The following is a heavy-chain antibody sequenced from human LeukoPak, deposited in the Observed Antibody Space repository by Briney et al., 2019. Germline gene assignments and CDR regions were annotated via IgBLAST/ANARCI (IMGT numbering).Heavy chain of an antibody. V-gene: IGHV4-4*07. D-gene: IGHD6-13*01. CDR2: IYTSGST. J-gene: IGHJ6*03. CDR1: GGSISSYY. Sequence: PSETLSLTCTVSGGSISSYYWSWIRQPAGKGLEWIGRIYTSGSTNYNPSLKSRVTMSVDTSKNQFSLKLSSVTAADTAVYYCARAGNPFTGYSGSWYYYYYMDVWGKGTTVTVSS. CDR3: ARAGNPFTGYSGSWYYYYYMDV.